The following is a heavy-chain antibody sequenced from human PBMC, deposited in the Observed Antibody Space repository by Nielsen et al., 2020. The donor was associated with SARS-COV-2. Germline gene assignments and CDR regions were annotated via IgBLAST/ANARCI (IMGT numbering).Heavy chain of an antibody. CDR2: IYYCGST. CDR1: GGSISSYY. D-gene: IGHD4-17*01. CDR3: SRFYGDGPFDY. V-gene: IGHV4-59*01. Sequence: GSLRLSCTVSGGSISSYYWSWIRKPPGKGLEWIGYIYYCGSTNYNPSLKSRVTISLAPSKNQFSLDLHSVTAADTAVYYCSRFYGDGPFDYWGQGTLVTVPS. J-gene: IGHJ4*02.